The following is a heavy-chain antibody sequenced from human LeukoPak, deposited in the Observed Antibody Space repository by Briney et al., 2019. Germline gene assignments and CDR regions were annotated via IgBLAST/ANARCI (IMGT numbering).Heavy chain of an antibody. Sequence: GGSLRLSCAASGFTFSYYGMHWVRHAPGKGLEWVAVISHDGSNIHYGDSVKGRFTISRDNSKNTLYVQMHSLRAEDTAIYYCAKDPYRVVVATGNYLDPWGQGTLVTVSS. J-gene: IGHJ5*02. CDR1: GFTFSYYG. CDR3: AKDPYRVVVATGNYLDP. V-gene: IGHV3-30*18. D-gene: IGHD2-15*01. CDR2: ISHDGSNI.